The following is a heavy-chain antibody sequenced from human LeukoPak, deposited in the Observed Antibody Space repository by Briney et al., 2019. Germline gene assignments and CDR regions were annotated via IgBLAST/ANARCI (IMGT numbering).Heavy chain of an antibody. J-gene: IGHJ4*02. Sequence: GWSLRLSCAASGFIFSSYGMQWVRQAPGNGLEWVAVIWYDGSSKYHADSVKGRFTISRENSKNTVYLQMNSPRAEDTAVYYCARDRNYYGSGSYCTPDYWGQGTVVTVSS. V-gene: IGHV3-33*01. D-gene: IGHD3-10*01. CDR2: IWYDGSSK. CDR3: ARDRNYYGSGSYCTPDY. CDR1: GFIFSSYG.